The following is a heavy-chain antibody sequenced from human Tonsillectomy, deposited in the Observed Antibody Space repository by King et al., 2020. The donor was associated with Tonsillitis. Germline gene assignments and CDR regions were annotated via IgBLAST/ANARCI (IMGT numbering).Heavy chain of an antibody. V-gene: IGHV3-48*01. CDR2: ISSSSNLI. Sequence: LQLVQSGGGLVQPGGSLRLSCAASGFSFSTYSMNWVRQAPGKGLEWVSYISSSSNLIYYADSVKGRFTISRDNAENSLFLEMNNLRAEDTAVYYCVRETRIPRSYHFDYWGQGTLVTVSS. D-gene: IGHD2-2*02. J-gene: IGHJ4*02. CDR3: VRETRIPRSYHFDY. CDR1: GFSFSTYS.